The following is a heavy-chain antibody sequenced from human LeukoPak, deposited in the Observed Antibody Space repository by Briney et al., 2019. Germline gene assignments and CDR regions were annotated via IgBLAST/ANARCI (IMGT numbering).Heavy chain of an antibody. J-gene: IGHJ4*02. CDR1: GYTFTSYG. Sequence: ASVKVSCKASGYTFTSYGINWVRQAPGQGLEWMGWISDYNRNKNYAQKLQGRVTMTTDTSTNTPYMQLRSLRSDDTAVYYCARDTLHSSSWYNDYFNYWGQGTLVTVSS. CDR3: ARDTLHSSSWYNDYFNY. V-gene: IGHV1-18*01. D-gene: IGHD6-13*01. CDR2: ISDYNRNK.